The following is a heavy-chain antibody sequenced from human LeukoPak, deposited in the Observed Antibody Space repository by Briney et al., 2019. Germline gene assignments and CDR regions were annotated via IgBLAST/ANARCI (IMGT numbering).Heavy chain of an antibody. J-gene: IGHJ4*02. CDR2: INGGGDST. CDR3: AAGDVGVTFEY. Sequence: GGSLRLSCAASGFTFTSYAMTWVRQAPGKGLEWVSTINGGGDSTYSADSVKGRFTISRDNSKNSLFLQMSSLRADDTALYYCAAGDVGVTFEYWGEGALVTVPS. D-gene: IGHD5-24*01. CDR1: GFTFTSYA. V-gene: IGHV3-23*01.